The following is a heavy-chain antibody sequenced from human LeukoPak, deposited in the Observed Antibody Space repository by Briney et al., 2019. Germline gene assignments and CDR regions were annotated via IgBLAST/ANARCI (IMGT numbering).Heavy chain of an antibody. D-gene: IGHD3-10*01. V-gene: IGHV4-59*08. CDR1: GGSISSYY. CDR2: IYYSGST. Sequence: SETLSLTCTVSGGSISSYYWSWIRQPPGKGLEWIGYIYYSGSTNYNPSLKSRVTISVDTSKNQFSLKLSSVTAADTAVYYCARRARFGELNFDYWGQGTLVTVSS. CDR3: ARRARFGELNFDY. J-gene: IGHJ4*02.